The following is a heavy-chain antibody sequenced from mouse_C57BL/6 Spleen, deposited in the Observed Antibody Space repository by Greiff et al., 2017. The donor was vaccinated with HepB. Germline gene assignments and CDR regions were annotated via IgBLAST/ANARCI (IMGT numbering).Heavy chain of an antibody. CDR2: INPSSGYT. CDR1: GYTFTSYW. CDR3: AREGYYPLCYAMDY. J-gene: IGHJ4*01. Sequence: QVQLKQSGAELAKPGASVKLSCKASGYTFTSYWMHWVKQRPGQGLEWIGYINPSSGYTKYNQKFKDKATLTADISSSTAYMQLSSLTYEDSAVYYCAREGYYPLCYAMDYWGQGTSVTVSS. V-gene: IGHV1-7*01. D-gene: IGHD2-3*01.